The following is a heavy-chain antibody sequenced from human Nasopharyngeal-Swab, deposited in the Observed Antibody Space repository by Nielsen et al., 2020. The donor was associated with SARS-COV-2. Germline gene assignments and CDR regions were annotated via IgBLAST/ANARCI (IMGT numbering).Heavy chain of an antibody. V-gene: IGHV3-7*01. CDR1: GFTFSSYW. D-gene: IGHD3-10*01. J-gene: IGHJ6*02. Sequence: GESLKISCAASGFTFSSYWMSWVRQAPGKGLEWVANIKQDGSEKYYVDSVKGRFTISRDNSKNTLYLQMNSLRVEDTAVYYCAKSTRGGYYYGMDVWGQGTTVTVSS. CDR3: AKSTRGGYYYGMDV. CDR2: IKQDGSEK.